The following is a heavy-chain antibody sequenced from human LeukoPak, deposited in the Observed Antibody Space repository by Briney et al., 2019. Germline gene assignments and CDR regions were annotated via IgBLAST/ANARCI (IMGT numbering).Heavy chain of an antibody. CDR2: IHHSEST. CDR1: GDSISSNYW. J-gene: IGHJ4*02. V-gene: IGHV4-4*02. CDR3: ARDLPGDSSAGSD. Sequence: SETLSLTCAVSGDSISSNYWWTWVRQPPGRGLEWIGEIHHSESTNFNPSLKSRVTISVDKSKNHFSLSLTSVSAADTAVYYCARDLPGDSSAGSDWGQGTLVTVSS. D-gene: IGHD6-19*01.